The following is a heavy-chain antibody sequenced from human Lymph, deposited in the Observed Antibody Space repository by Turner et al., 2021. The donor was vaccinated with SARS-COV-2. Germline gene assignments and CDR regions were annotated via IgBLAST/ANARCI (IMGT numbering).Heavy chain of an antibody. CDR1: GYTFTSYD. Sequence: QVQLVQSGAEVKKPGVLVKVFCKASGYTFTSYDINWVRQDTGQGLEWMGWMNPNSSNTGYAQKIQGKVTMTRNNSKSTAYMELSSLRSEDTAVYYCARGAQLTVWFDPWGQGTLVTVSS. CDR2: MNPNSSNT. D-gene: IGHD3-9*01. J-gene: IGHJ5*02. V-gene: IGHV1-8*01. CDR3: ARGAQLTVWFDP.